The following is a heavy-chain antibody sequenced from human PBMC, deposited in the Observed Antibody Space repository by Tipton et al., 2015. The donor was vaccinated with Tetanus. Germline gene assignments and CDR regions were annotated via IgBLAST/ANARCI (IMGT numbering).Heavy chain of an antibody. CDR3: AKDSKVVGYHFDY. J-gene: IGHJ4*02. CDR1: GFAFSDYA. D-gene: IGHD3-16*02. CDR2: IYSGNTYT. V-gene: IGHV3-23*03. Sequence: GSLRLSCTASGFAFSDYALSWVRQAPGKGLEWVSVIYSGNTYTYYADSVKGRFTISRDDSKNTLYLHMNSLRAEDTALYYCAKDSKVVGYHFDYWGQGNLVTVSS.